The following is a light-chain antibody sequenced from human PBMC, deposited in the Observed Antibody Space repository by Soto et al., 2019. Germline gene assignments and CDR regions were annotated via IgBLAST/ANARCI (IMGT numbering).Light chain of an antibody. J-gene: IGKJ4*01. V-gene: IGKV1-5*01. Sequence: DIKLYESPSSVSPSNRYRVPITCLATQSISTPLAWYQQKPGKAPKLLISGASNLESGVPSRFSGSGSGTEFTLTISSLQPDDFATYYCQHYHNYPLTFGGGTNVDI. CDR1: QSISTP. CDR2: GAS. CDR3: QHYHNYPLT.